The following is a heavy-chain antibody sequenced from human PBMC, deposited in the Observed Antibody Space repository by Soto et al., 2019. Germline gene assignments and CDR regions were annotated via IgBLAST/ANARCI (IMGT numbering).Heavy chain of an antibody. CDR2: ISGSGGST. CDR3: AKDRSPLGDYEDAFDI. D-gene: IGHD4-17*01. Sequence: PGGSMRLSCAASGFTFSSSAMSWVRQAPGKGLEWVSAISGSGGSTYYADSVKGRFTISRDNSKNTLYLQMNSLRAEDTAVYYCAKDRSPLGDYEDAFDIWGQGTMVTVSS. CDR1: GFTFSSSA. J-gene: IGHJ3*02. V-gene: IGHV3-23*01.